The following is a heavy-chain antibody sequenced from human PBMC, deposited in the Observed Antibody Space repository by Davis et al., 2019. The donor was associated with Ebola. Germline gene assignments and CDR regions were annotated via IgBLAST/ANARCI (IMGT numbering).Heavy chain of an antibody. CDR3: ARGRTVTDTRGLSWFDP. D-gene: IGHD6-19*01. V-gene: IGHV1-3*04. CDR2: INTVNGDT. Sequence: ASVKVSCKASGYSFTDYAMHWVRQAPGQGLEWLGWINTVNGDTKYSENFQGRLTVTRDTSASTAYMELYSLRSEDTAVYYCARGRTVTDTRGLSWFDPWGQGTLVTVSS. CDR1: GYSFTDYA. J-gene: IGHJ5*02.